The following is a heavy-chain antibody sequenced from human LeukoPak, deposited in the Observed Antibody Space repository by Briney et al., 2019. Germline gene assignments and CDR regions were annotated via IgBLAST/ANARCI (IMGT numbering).Heavy chain of an antibody. CDR3: ARLKRSITMIVVVRGAFDI. V-gene: IGHV4-38-2*02. J-gene: IGHJ3*02. Sequence: SETLSLTCTVSGYSISSGYYWSWIRQPPGKGLEWIGEINHSGSTNYNPSLKSRVTISVDTSKNQFSLKLSSVTAADTAVYYCARLKRSITMIVVVRGAFDIWGQGTMVTVSS. CDR2: INHSGST. D-gene: IGHD3-22*01. CDR1: GYSISSGYY.